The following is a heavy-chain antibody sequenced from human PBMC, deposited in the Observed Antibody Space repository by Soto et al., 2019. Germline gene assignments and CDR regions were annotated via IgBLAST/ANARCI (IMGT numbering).Heavy chain of an antibody. CDR3: ARGRNSAFQI. V-gene: IGHV6-1*01. D-gene: IGHD1-7*01. CDR2: AYYRSKFHN. Sequence: QLQLQQLGPGLVKPSQTLSLTWAITGDDVFRNHIAWNRVRQSPSRGVAWLGRAYYRSKFHNEYAVSVKSRTTMNLDASKNQLSLQFYSVTPDDSAVYYCARGRNSAFQIWGQGPLVVVSS. CDR1: GDDVFRNHIA. J-gene: IGHJ3*02.